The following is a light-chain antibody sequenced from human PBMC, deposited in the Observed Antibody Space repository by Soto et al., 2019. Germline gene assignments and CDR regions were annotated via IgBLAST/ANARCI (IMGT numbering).Light chain of an antibody. CDR3: QQYDAYWT. CDR1: QNVNTW. Sequence: DIQMTQNTSTLSASVGDRVTITCRASQNVNTWLAWYQQKPGKAPKLLIYKASDLESGVPSRFSGSGSGTEFALTINCLQPDDFATYYCQQYDAYWTFGQGTKVDI. CDR2: KAS. J-gene: IGKJ1*01. V-gene: IGKV1-5*03.